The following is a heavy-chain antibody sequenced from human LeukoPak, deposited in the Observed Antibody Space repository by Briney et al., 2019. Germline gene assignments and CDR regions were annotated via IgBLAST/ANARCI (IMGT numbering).Heavy chain of an antibody. D-gene: IGHD2-2*01. CDR2: ISSSSSYI. V-gene: IGHV3-21*01. Sequence: NPGGSLRLSCAASGFTFSSYSMNWVRQAPGKGLEWVSSISSSSSYIYYADSVKGRFTLSRDNAKNSLYLQMNSLRAEDTAVYYCARAADIVVVPAAPTPFDPWGQGTLVTVSS. J-gene: IGHJ5*02. CDR3: ARAADIVVVPAAPTPFDP. CDR1: GFTFSSYS.